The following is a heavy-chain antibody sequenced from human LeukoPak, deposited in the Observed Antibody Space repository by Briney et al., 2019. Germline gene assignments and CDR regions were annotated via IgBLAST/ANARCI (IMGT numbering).Heavy chain of an antibody. CDR3: ARDPKGGGWYADS. CDR2: ISYDGSPK. Sequence: GRSLRLSCAASGFTFTSHTMHWVRQAPGKGLEWVAVISYDGSPKFYADSLKGRFTISRDNSKNTLYLLMNSLRDEDTAVYYCARDPKGGGWYADSWGQGTLVTVSS. V-gene: IGHV3-30-3*01. D-gene: IGHD6-19*01. CDR1: GFTFTSHT. J-gene: IGHJ4*02.